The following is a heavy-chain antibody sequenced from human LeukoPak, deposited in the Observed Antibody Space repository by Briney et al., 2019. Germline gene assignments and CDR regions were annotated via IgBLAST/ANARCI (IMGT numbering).Heavy chain of an antibody. J-gene: IGHJ3*02. Sequence: ASVKVSCKASGYTFTGYYMHWVRQAPGQGLEWMGWINPNSGGTNYAQKFQGRVTMTRDTSISTAYMELSRLRSDDTAVYYCARDRDSSSSGDAFDIWGQGTMVTVSS. CDR3: ARDRDSSSSGDAFDI. CDR2: INPNSGGT. CDR1: GYTFTGYY. D-gene: IGHD6-6*01. V-gene: IGHV1-2*02.